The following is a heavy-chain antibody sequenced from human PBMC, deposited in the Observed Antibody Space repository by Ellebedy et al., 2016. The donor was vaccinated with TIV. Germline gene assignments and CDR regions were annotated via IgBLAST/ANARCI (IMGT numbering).Heavy chain of an antibody. D-gene: IGHD4-17*01. CDR3: ARDGSVTTVFDY. Sequence: AASVKVSCKASGYTFTDYYIHWVRQAPGQGLEWMGWINPNSGGTNYAQKFQGWVTMTRDTSISTAYMELNRLRSYDTALYYCARDGSVTTVFDYWGQGTLVTVSS. CDR1: GYTFTDYY. J-gene: IGHJ4*02. V-gene: IGHV1-2*04. CDR2: INPNSGGT.